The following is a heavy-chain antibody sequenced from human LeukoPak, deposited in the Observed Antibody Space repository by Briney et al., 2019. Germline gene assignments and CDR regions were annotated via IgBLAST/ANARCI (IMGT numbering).Heavy chain of an antibody. CDR3: ARGGYYDSSGTLWYFDL. J-gene: IGHJ2*01. CDR2: IYTSGST. CDR1: GASVSSGDYY. V-gene: IGHV4-61*08. Sequence: SETLSLTCTVSGASVSSGDYYWSWIRQPPGKGLEWIGRIYTSGSTNYNPSLKSRVTMSVDTSKNQFALKLSSVTAADTAVYYCARGGYYDSSGTLWYFDLWGRGTLVTVSS. D-gene: IGHD3-22*01.